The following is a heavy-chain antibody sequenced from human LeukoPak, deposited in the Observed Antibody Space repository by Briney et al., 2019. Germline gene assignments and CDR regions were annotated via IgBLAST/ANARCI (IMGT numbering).Heavy chain of an antibody. D-gene: IGHD2-8*01. J-gene: IGHJ3*02. Sequence: GGSLRLSCAASGFTFSSYEMNWVRQAPGKGLEWVSYISSRGSTIYYADSVKGRFTISRENAKNSLYLQMNSLRAEDTAVYYCARDTNAFDIWGQGTMVTVSS. CDR1: GFTFSSYE. V-gene: IGHV3-48*03. CDR2: ISSRGSTI. CDR3: ARDTNAFDI.